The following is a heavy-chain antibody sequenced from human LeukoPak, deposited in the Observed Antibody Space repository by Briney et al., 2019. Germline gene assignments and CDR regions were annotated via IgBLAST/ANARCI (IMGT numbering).Heavy chain of an antibody. CDR1: GFTFRDYY. CDR2: IRDSGEA. Sequence: PGGSLRLSCAVSGFTFRDYYVSWVRQAPGKGLEWVGLIRDSGEAFYADFARGRFAISRDESENTLYLQMNSLRVEDTAVYFCARDRAANQDWVEFDPWGQGTPVSDSS. V-gene: IGHV3-66*03. CDR3: ARDRAANQDWVEFDP. D-gene: IGHD3/OR15-3a*01. J-gene: IGHJ5*02.